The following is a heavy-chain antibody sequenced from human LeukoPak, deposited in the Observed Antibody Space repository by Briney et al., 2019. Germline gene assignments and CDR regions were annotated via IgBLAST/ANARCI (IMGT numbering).Heavy chain of an antibody. Sequence: PGGSLRLSCAASGFTFSSYWMHWVRQAPGKGLEWVSSISSSSSYIYYADSVKGRFTISRDNAKNSLYLQMNSLRAEDTAVYYCASILTPTNMVPRADYWGQGTLVTVSS. V-gene: IGHV3-21*01. CDR3: ASILTPTNMVPRADY. CDR1: GFTFSSYW. J-gene: IGHJ4*02. D-gene: IGHD3-9*01. CDR2: ISSSSSYI.